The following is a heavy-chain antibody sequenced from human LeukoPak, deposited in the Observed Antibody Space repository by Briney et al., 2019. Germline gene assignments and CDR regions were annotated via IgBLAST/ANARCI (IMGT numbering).Heavy chain of an antibody. Sequence: PGGSLRLSRAASGFTFSDYYMSWIRQAPGKGLEWVSYISSSSSYTNYADSVKGRFTISRDNAKNSLYLKMNSLRAEDTAVYYCARERGYSSSWYRLDYWGQGTLVTASS. CDR1: GFTFSDYY. CDR2: ISSSSSYT. J-gene: IGHJ4*02. CDR3: ARERGYSSSWYRLDY. D-gene: IGHD6-13*01. V-gene: IGHV3-11*06.